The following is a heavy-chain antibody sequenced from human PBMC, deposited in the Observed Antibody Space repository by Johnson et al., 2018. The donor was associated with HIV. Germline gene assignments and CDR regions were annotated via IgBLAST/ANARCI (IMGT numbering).Heavy chain of an antibody. Sequence: VQLVESGGGLVQPGGSLRLSCAASGFTFSSYDMHWVRQATGKGLEWVSAIGTAGDTYYPGSVKGRFTISRDNSKNTLYLQMNSLRAEDTAVYYCAKDRDYYGSGLIWGQGTMVTVSS. D-gene: IGHD3-10*01. CDR2: IGTAGDT. CDR3: AKDRDYYGSGLI. CDR1: GFTFSSYD. J-gene: IGHJ3*02. V-gene: IGHV3-13*01.